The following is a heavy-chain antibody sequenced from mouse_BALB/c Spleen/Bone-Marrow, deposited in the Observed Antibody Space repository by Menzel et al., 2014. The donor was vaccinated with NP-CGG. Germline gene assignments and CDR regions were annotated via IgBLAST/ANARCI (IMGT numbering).Heavy chain of an antibody. CDR2: ISYSGST. CDR1: GDSITSGY. J-gene: IGHJ2*01. Sequence: VQLQQSGPSLVKPSQTLSLTCSVTGDSITSGYWNWIRKFPGNKLEYMGYISYSGSTYYNPSLKSRISITRDTSKNQYYLQLNSVTTEDTATYYCARRQLVLQFNLRYWGRGTTLTVSS. D-gene: IGHD3-2*01. V-gene: IGHV3-8*02. CDR3: ARRQLVLQFNLRY.